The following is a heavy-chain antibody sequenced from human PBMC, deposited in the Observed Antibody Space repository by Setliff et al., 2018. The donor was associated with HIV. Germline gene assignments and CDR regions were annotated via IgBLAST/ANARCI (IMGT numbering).Heavy chain of an antibody. CDR2: IHHTGYI. Sequence: PSETLSLTCAVYGGSSNDYYWNWIRQPPGKGLEWIGEIHHTGYINYHPSFKSRVSMSVDKSKNQFSLKLTSVTAADTAVYYCARGHCSGTNCYGVDYYGMDVWGQGTTVTVSS. D-gene: IGHD2-2*01. CDR3: ARGHCSGTNCYGVDYYGMDV. V-gene: IGHV4-34*01. CDR1: GGSSNDYY. J-gene: IGHJ6*02.